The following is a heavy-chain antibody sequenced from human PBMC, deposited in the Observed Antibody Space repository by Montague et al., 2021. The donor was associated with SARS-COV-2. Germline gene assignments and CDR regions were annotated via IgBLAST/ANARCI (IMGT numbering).Heavy chain of an antibody. Sequence: SETLSLTCTVPGGSIRSHLWSWIRQSPGKGLEWIGYFDHAGTKKYNPSLKTRVTISGDTSKNQFSLRLTSVTTADTAIYYCARSGGVSMDWGQGSLVTVSS. CDR3: ARSGGVSMD. D-gene: IGHD3-10*01. CDR2: FDHAGTK. V-gene: IGHV4-59*11. CDR1: GGSIRSHL. J-gene: IGHJ4*02.